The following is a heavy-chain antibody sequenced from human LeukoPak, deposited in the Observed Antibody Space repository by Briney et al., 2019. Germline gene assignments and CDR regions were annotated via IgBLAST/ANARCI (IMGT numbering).Heavy chain of an antibody. D-gene: IGHD4-17*01. V-gene: IGHV3-33*06. J-gene: IGHJ4*02. CDR2: IWYDGSNK. Sequence: GGSLRLSCAASGFTFSSYGMHWVRQAPGKGLEWVAVIWYDGSNKYYADSVKGRFTISRDNSKNTLYLQMNSLRAEDTAVYYCAKDNDYGGYCDYWGQGTLVTVSS. CDR3: AKDNDYGGYCDY. CDR1: GFTFSSYG.